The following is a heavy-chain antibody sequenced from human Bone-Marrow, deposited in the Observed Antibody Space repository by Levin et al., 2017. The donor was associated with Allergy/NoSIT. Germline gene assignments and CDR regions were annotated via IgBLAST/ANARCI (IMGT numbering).Heavy chain of an antibody. J-gene: IGHJ3*02. CDR1: GFTFRTHD. V-gene: IGHV3-13*01. CDR3: ARYNYEYNALDI. D-gene: IGHD5-18*01. Sequence: SGGSLRLSCAASGFTFRTHDMHWVRQGTGKGLEWVSTIGTAGDTYYPDSVRGRFTISREYAKNSLYLQMNGLSAGDTAVYYCARYNYEYNALDIWGQGTMVTVSS. CDR2: IGTAGDT.